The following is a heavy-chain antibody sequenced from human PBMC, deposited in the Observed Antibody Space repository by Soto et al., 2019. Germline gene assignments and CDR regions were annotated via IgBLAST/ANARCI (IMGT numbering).Heavy chain of an antibody. CDR1: GFSFSSYW. Sequence: EVQLVESGGGLVQPGGSLRLSCAASGFSFSSYWMIWARQVPGKGLEWLAKINQDGSEKNYVDSVRGRFTISRDNAKSSVYLQPGSLRAEDTAVYFCSRLSRGAPGGSCWGQGTMVTVSS. CDR3: SRLSRGAPGGSC. V-gene: IGHV3-7*03. J-gene: IGHJ4*02. D-gene: IGHD2-15*01. CDR2: INQDGSEK.